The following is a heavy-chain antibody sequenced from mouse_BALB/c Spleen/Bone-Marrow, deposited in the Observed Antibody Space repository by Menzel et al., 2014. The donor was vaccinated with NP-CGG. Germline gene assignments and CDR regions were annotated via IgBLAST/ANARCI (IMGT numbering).Heavy chain of an antibody. V-gene: IGHV1-69*02. Sequence: QVQLQQSGAELVKPGASVKLSCKASGYTFTSYWMHWVKQRPGQGLEWIGEIDPSDYYTNYNQKFKGKATLTVDKSSSANYIQLSSLTSEDSAVYYSARGGNGCDGNWYFDYWGAGTTVTVSS. D-gene: IGHD1-1*01. CDR2: IDPSDYYT. J-gene: IGHJ1*01. CDR3: ARGGNGCDGNWYFDY. CDR1: GYTFTSYW.